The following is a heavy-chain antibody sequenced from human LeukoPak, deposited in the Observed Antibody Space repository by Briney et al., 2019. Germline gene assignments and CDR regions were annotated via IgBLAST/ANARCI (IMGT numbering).Heavy chain of an antibody. Sequence: GGSLRLSCIASGFTSSSQELTWVRQAPGKGLEWVAATSYDGSDKYYADSVKGRFTISRDNSKNTLFLQMNSLRDEDTAVYYCAKGRDDMDVWGKGTTVTVSS. CDR2: TSYDGSDK. CDR3: AKGRDDMDV. J-gene: IGHJ6*04. CDR1: GFTSSSQE. V-gene: IGHV3-30*18.